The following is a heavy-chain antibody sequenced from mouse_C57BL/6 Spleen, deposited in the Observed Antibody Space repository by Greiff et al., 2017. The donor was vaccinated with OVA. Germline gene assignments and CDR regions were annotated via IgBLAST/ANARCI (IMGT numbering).Heavy chain of an antibody. D-gene: IGHD4-1*01. Sequence: EVKVVESGGGLVKPGGSLKLSCAASGFTFSSYAMSWVRQTPEKRLEWVATISDGGSYTYYPDNVKGRFTISRDNAKNNLYLQMSHLKSEDTAMYYCARGGELGLWYFDVWGTGTTVTVSS. V-gene: IGHV5-4*03. J-gene: IGHJ1*03. CDR2: ISDGGSYT. CDR3: ARGGELGLWYFDV. CDR1: GFTFSSYA.